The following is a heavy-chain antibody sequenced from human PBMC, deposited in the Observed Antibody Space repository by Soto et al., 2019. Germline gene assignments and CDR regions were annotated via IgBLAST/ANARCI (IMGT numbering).Heavy chain of an antibody. CDR3: ARGYYGSGSYSVRWYFDL. CDR2: IIPIFGTA. V-gene: IGHV1-69*12. J-gene: IGHJ2*01. D-gene: IGHD3-10*01. Sequence: QVQLVQSGAEVKKPGSSVKVSCKASGGTFSSYAISWVRQAPGQGLEWMGGIIPIFGTANYAQKFQGRVTITADESTSTAYMELSILRSEDTAVYYCARGYYGSGSYSVRWYFDLWGRGTLVTVSS. CDR1: GGTFSSYA.